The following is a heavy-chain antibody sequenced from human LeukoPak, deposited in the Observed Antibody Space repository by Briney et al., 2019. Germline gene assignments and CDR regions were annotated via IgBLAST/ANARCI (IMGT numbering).Heavy chain of an antibody. CDR2: IYYSGST. Sequence: PSETLSLTCTVSGGSISSSSYYWGWIRQPPGKGLEWIGSIYYSGSTYYNPSLKSRVTISVDTPKNQFSLKLSSVTAADTAVYYCAKGDYDETHFDYWGQGTLVTVSS. J-gene: IGHJ4*02. CDR1: GGSISSSSYY. CDR3: AKGDYDETHFDY. D-gene: IGHD4-17*01. V-gene: IGHV4-39*01.